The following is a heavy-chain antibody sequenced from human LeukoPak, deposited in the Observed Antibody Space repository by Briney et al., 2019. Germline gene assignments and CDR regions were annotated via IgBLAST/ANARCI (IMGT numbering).Heavy chain of an antibody. D-gene: IGHD3-16*01. CDR3: ARANTFSGNMDV. Sequence: SETLSLTCSVSGDSISSSSYYWGWIRQPPGKGPEWVASIYHTGSTYYDPSLRSRVTMLVDTSKNQFSLKLSSVTAADTAVYFCARANTFSGNMDVWGQGTTVTVSS. CDR1: GDSISSSSYY. V-gene: IGHV4-39*07. CDR2: IYHTGST. J-gene: IGHJ6*02.